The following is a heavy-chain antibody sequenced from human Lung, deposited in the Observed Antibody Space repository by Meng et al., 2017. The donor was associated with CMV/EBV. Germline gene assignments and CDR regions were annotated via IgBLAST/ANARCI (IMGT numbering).Heavy chain of an antibody. Sequence: QVQLVESGXXXXXPXGSXRLSCAASGFTFSSYAMHWVRQAPGKGLEWVAVISYDGSNKYYADSVKGRFTISRDNSKNTLYLQMNSLRAEDTAVYYCARARQQLVRSDFDYWGQGTLVTVSS. D-gene: IGHD6-13*01. CDR3: ARARQQLVRSDFDY. V-gene: IGHV3-30-3*01. CDR2: ISYDGSNK. CDR1: GFTFSSYA. J-gene: IGHJ4*02.